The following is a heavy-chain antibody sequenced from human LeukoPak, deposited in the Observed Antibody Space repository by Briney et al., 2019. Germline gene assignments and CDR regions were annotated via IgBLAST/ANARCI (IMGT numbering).Heavy chain of an antibody. CDR1: GGSISSYY. J-gene: IGHJ6*03. D-gene: IGHD6-13*01. CDR3: ARGIAAAGKLRYYYYMDV. Sequence: SETLSLTCTVSGGSISSYYWSWIRQPPGKGLEWIGYIYYSGSTNYNPSLKSRVTISVDTSKNQFSLKLSSVTAADTAVYYCARGIAAAGKLRYYYYMDVWGKGTTVTISS. CDR2: IYYSGST. V-gene: IGHV4-59*01.